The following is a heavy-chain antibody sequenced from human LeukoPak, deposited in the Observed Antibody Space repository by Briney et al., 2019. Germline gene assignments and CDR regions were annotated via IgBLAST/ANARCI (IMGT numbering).Heavy chain of an antibody. J-gene: IGHJ5*02. CDR2: IYYSGST. CDR1: GGSVSSGSYY. D-gene: IGHD6-19*01. Sequence: ASETLSLTCTVSGGSVSSGSYYWSWIRQPPGKGLEWIGYIYYSGSTNYNPSLKSRVTISVDTSKNQFSLKLSSVTAADTAVYYCAREIAVAGTGLHWFDPWGQGTLVTVSS. V-gene: IGHV4-61*01. CDR3: AREIAVAGTGLHWFDP.